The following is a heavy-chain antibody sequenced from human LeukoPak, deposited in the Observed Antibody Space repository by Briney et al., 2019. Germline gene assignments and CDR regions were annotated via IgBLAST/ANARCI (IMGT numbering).Heavy chain of an antibody. CDR3: ARDWDSYGLFDY. V-gene: IGHV4-59*01. D-gene: IGHD5-18*01. CDR2: IYYSGST. CDR1: GGSISSYY. Sequence: SETLSLTCTVSGGSISSYYWSWIRQPPGKGLEWIGYIYYSGSTNYNPSLKSRVTISVDTSKNQFSLKLSSVTAADTPVYYCARDWDSYGLFDYWGQGTLVTVSS. J-gene: IGHJ4*02.